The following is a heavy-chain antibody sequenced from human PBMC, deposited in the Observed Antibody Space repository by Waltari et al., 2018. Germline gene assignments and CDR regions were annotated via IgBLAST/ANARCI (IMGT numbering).Heavy chain of an antibody. D-gene: IGHD3-22*01. V-gene: IGHV1-69*04. J-gene: IGHJ2*01. CDR3: ARGGDYYDSSGYGPGYFDL. Sequence: QVQLVQSGAEVKKPGSSVKVSCKASGGTFSSYAISWVRQAPGQGLEWMGRIIPILGIANYAQKFQGRVTITADKSTSTAYMELSSLRSEDTAVYYCARGGDYYDSSGYGPGYFDLWGRGTLVTVSS. CDR1: GGTFSSYA. CDR2: IIPILGIA.